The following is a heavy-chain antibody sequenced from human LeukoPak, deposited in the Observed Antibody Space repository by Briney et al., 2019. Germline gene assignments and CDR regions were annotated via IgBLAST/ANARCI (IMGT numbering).Heavy chain of an antibody. CDR3: ARLRGATVAHNWFDP. CDR1: GGSISSYY. V-gene: IGHV4-4*07. CDR2: IYTSGST. Sequence: SETLSLTCTVSGGSISSYYWSWVRQPAGKGLEWIGRIYTSGSTNYNPSLKSGVTISVDTSKNQFSLKLSSVTAADTAVYYCARLRGATVAHNWFDPGGQGTLVTVSS. D-gene: IGHD6-19*01. J-gene: IGHJ5*02.